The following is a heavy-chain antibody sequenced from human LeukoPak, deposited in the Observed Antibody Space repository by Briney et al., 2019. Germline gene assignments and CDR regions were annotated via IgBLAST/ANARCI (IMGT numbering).Heavy chain of an antibody. CDR3: ARGRRIGAAGPIFDY. Sequence: ASVKVSCKASGYTFTSYAMHWVRQAPGQRLEWMGWINAGNGNTKYSQKFQGRVTITRDTSASTAYMELSSLRSEDTAVYYCARGRRIGAAGPIFDYWGQGTLVTVSS. CDR2: INAGNGNT. V-gene: IGHV1-3*01. D-gene: IGHD6-13*01. J-gene: IGHJ4*02. CDR1: GYTFTSYA.